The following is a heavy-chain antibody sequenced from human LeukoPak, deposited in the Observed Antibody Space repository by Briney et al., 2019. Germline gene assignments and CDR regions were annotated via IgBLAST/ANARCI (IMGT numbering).Heavy chain of an antibody. CDR2: IVVGSGNT. J-gene: IGHJ5*02. CDR1: GFTFTSSA. Sequence: ASVKVSCKASGFTFTSSAVQWVRQAGGKRLEWIGWIVVGSGNTNYAPKFQERVTITRDMSTSTAYMELSSLRSEDTAVYYCAAVVASGWFDPWGQGTLVTVSS. D-gene: IGHD5-12*01. CDR3: AAVVASGWFDP. V-gene: IGHV1-58*01.